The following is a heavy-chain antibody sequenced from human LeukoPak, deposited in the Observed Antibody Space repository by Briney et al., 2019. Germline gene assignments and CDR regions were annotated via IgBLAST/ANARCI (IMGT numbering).Heavy chain of an antibody. CDR3: ARGRRRDYGFSYGMDV. D-gene: IGHD4-17*01. V-gene: IGHV4-34*01. Sequence: SETLSLTCAVYGGSFSGYYWSWIRQPPGKGLEWIGEINHSGSTNYNPSLKSRITISVDTSKNQFSLKLSSVTAADTAVYYCARGRRRDYGFSYGMDVWGQGTTVTVSS. CDR1: GGSFSGYY. J-gene: IGHJ6*02. CDR2: INHSGST.